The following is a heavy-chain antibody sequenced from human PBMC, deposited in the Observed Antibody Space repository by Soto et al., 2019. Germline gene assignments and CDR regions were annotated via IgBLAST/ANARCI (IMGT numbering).Heavy chain of an antibody. CDR3: PRTDRDFYGLDV. CDR1: GFTFRNYN. J-gene: IGHJ6*02. Sequence: EVQLVESGGVLVQRGGSLRLSCEASGFTFRNYNMHLVSEGTGKVVEWVTGISAAGDTDYADSVEGRFTVSRENAQNSFFLQMSTLSVGVTAVDYCPRTDRDFYGLDVWGQGTTVTVSS. V-gene: IGHV3-13*01. CDR2: ISAAGDT.